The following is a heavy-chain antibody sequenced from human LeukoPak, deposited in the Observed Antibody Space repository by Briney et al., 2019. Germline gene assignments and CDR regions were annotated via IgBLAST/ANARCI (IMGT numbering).Heavy chain of an antibody. D-gene: IGHD5-12*01. J-gene: IGHJ4*02. CDR3: ASAVRVATIFDY. CDR2: IYYSGST. V-gene: IGHV4-30-4*08. CDR1: GGSISSSYY. Sequence: SETLSLTCTVSGGSISSSYYWSWIRQPPGKGLEWIGYIYYSGSTYYNPSLKSRVTISVDTSKNQFSLKLSSVTAADTAVYYCASAVRVATIFDYWGQGTLVTVSS.